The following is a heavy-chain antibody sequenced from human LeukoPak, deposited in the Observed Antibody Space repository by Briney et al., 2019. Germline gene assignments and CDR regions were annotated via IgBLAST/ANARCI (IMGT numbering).Heavy chain of an antibody. Sequence: ASVKVSCKASGYTFTSYGISWVRQAPGQGIKRMGWISAYNGNTNYAQKLQGRVAMTTDTSTSTAYMELRSLRSDDTAVYYCARDRIEPGNWFDPWGQGTLVTVSS. D-gene: IGHD1-14*01. J-gene: IGHJ5*02. CDR3: ARDRIEPGNWFDP. CDR1: GYTFTSYG. CDR2: ISAYNGNT. V-gene: IGHV1-18*04.